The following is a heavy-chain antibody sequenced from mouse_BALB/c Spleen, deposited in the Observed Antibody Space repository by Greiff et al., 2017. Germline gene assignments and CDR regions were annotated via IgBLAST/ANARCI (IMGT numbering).Heavy chain of an antibody. J-gene: IGHJ2*01. CDR2: ISSGSSTI. V-gene: IGHV5-17*02. Sequence: EVMLVESGGGLVPPGGSRKLSCAASGFTFSSFGMHWVRQAPEKGLEWVAYISSGSSTIYYADTVKGRFTISRDNPKNTLFLQMTRLRTEDTAMYYCAGTGITTYLDYWGQGTTLTVSS. CDR3: AGTGITTYLDY. CDR1: GFTFSSFG. D-gene: IGHD1-1*01.